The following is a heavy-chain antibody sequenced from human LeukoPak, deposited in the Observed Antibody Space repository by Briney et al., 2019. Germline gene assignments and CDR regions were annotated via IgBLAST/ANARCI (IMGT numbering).Heavy chain of an antibody. CDR1: GGTFSSYA. D-gene: IGHD6-13*01. J-gene: IGHJ4*02. V-gene: IGHV1-69*06. CDR3: ARVKGIRLPSDY. CDR2: IIPIFGTA. Sequence: GASVKVSCKASGGTFSSYAISWVRQAPGQGLEWMGGIIPIFGTANYAQKFQGRVTITADKSTSTAYMELRSLRSDDTAVYYCARVKGIRLPSDYWGQGTLVTVSS.